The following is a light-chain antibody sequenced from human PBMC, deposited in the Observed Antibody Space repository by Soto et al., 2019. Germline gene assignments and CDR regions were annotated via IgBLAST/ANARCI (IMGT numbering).Light chain of an antibody. J-gene: IGKJ1*01. Sequence: EIVLTQSPGTLSLSPGERATLSCRASQTVSGSYLAWYQQKPGQAPRLLIYGASSRATGIPDRFSGSGSGTDFTLTISRLEPEDFAVYSCQQYVTSPWTLGQGTKVEIK. CDR3: QQYVTSPWT. CDR2: GAS. CDR1: QTVSGSY. V-gene: IGKV3-20*01.